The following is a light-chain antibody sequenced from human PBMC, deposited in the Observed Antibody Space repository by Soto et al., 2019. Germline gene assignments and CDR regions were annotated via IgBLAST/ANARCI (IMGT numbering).Light chain of an antibody. CDR3: CSYAGSNTLV. CDR2: EVN. J-gene: IGLJ2*01. V-gene: IGLV2-8*01. CDR1: SSDVGIYNY. Sequence: QSALTQPPSASGSPGQSVTISCTGTSSDVGIYNYVSWYQQHPDKAPKLMIYEVNKRPSGVPARFSGSKSGNTASLTVSGLQAEDEADYYCCSYAGSNTLVFGGGTQLTVL.